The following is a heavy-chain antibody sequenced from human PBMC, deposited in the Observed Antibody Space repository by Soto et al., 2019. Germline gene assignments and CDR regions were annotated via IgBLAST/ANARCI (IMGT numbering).Heavy chain of an antibody. D-gene: IGHD6-19*01. V-gene: IGHV4-39*01. Sequence: QPQLQESGPGLVKPSETLSLTCTVSGGSISSSSYYWGWIRQPPGKGLEWIGSIYYSGSTYYNPSPKSRVTIAVDTSKNQFSLTLSSVTAADTAVYYCARPKTVAGPYWYFDLWGRGTLVTVSS. J-gene: IGHJ2*01. CDR2: IYYSGST. CDR3: ARPKTVAGPYWYFDL. CDR1: GGSISSSSYY.